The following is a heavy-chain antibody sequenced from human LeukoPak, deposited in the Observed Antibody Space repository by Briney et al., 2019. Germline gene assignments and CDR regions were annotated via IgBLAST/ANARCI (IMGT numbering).Heavy chain of an antibody. D-gene: IGHD4-23*01. V-gene: IGHV4-30-4*07. CDR2: IYYSGST. CDR3: ARDFSPYGGNSVFDY. CDR1: GGSISSGGYS. J-gene: IGHJ4*02. Sequence: PSETLSLTCAVSGGSISSGGYSWSWIRQPPGKGLEWIGYIYYSGSTYYNPSLKSRVTISVDTSKNQFSLKLSSVTAADTAVYYCARDFSPYGGNSVFDYWGQGTLVTVSS.